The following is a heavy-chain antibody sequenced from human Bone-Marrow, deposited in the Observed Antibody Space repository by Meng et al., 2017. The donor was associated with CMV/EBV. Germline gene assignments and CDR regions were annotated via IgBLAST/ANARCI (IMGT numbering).Heavy chain of an antibody. D-gene: IGHD2-21*01. Sequence: ASVKVSCKASGYTFTGYYMHWVRQAPGQGLEWMGWINPNSGGTNYAQKFQGRVIMTRDTSISTAYMELSRLRSDDTAVYYCALLSGGHIVVVIGYWGQGTLVTVSS. CDR3: ALLSGGHIVVVIGY. CDR1: GYTFTGYY. CDR2: INPNSGGT. J-gene: IGHJ4*02. V-gene: IGHV1-2*02.